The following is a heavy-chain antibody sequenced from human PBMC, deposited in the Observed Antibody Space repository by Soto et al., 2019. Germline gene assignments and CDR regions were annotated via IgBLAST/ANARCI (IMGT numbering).Heavy chain of an antibody. D-gene: IGHD5-18*01. CDR1: GFTFSSYA. V-gene: IGHV3-23*01. CDR3: AKVARSSKPEDSYGFNYYYGMDV. CDR2: ISGSGGST. Sequence: EVQLLESGGGLVQPGGSLRLSCAASGFTFSSYAMSWVRQAPGKGLEWVSAISGSGGSTYYADSVKGRFTISRDNSKNTLYLQMNSLRAEDTAVYYCAKVARSSKPEDSYGFNYYYGMDVWGQGTTVTVSS. J-gene: IGHJ6*02.